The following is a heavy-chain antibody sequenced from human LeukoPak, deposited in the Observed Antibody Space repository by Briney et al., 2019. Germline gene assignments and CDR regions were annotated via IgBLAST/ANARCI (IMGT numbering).Heavy chain of an antibody. D-gene: IGHD5-12*01. CDR2: VYDSGST. Sequence: SETLSLTCTVSGGSIRSYYWTWIRQPPGRGLEWIGYVYDSGSTNYNPSLMSRVTISVDTSKNQFSLKLSSVTAADTAVYYCARRVATRSPYYYGMDVWGQGPRSPSP. V-gene: IGHV4-59*08. CDR1: GGSIRSYY. J-gene: IGHJ6*02. CDR3: ARRVATRSPYYYGMDV.